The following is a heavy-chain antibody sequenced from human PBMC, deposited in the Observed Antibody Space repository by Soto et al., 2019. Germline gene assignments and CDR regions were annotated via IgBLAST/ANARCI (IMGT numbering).Heavy chain of an antibody. CDR3: ARHQGGYYDFWSGLGFDP. CDR2: IDPSDSYT. J-gene: IGHJ5*02. V-gene: IGHV5-10-1*01. Sequence: GESLKISCKGSGYSFTSYWISWVRQMPGKGLEWMGRIDPSDSYTNYSPSFQGHVTISADKSISTAYLQWSSLKASDTAMYYCARHQGGYYDFWSGLGFDPWCQGPLLTVSS. CDR1: GYSFTSYW. D-gene: IGHD3-3*01.